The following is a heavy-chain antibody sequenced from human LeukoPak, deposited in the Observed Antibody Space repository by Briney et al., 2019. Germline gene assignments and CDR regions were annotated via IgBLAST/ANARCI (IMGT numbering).Heavy chain of an antibody. V-gene: IGHV3-53*01. Sequence: GGSLRLSCAASGFTVSSNYMSWVRQAPGKGLEWVSVIYSGGSRYYADSVKGRFTISRDNAKNSLYLQMNSLRAEDTAVYYCARPASVAAHMDVWGKGTTVTVSS. CDR3: ARPASVAAHMDV. D-gene: IGHD6-19*01. J-gene: IGHJ6*03. CDR1: GFTVSSNY. CDR2: IYSGGSR.